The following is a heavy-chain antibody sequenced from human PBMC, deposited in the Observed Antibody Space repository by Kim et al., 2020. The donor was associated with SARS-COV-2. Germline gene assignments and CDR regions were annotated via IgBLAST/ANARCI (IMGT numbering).Heavy chain of an antibody. CDR3: AREGQQLAAYFDY. CDR2: IYSGGST. D-gene: IGHD6-13*01. J-gene: IGHJ4*02. CDR1: GFTVSSNY. V-gene: IGHV3-53*01. Sequence: GGSLRLSCAASGFTVSSNYMSWVRQAPGKGLEWVSVIYSGGSTYYADSVKGRFTISRDNSKNTLYLQMNSLRAEDTAVYYCAREGQQLAAYFDYWGQGTLVTVSS.